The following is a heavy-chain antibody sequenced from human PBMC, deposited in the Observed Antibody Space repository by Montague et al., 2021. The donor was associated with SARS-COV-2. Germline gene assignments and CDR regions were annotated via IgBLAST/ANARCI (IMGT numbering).Heavy chain of an antibody. D-gene: IGHD4-23*01. CDR2: IYYSGAT. J-gene: IGHJ6*02. Sequence: SETLSLTCTVSGGPISRNYWNWIRQPPGKGLEWIGYIYYSGATNCNPSLKSRVTMSVDTSKNQFSLKLNSVTAADTAVYYCARGGGNSADPYYDGMDVWGLGTTVTVSS. CDR3: ARGGGNSADPYYDGMDV. V-gene: IGHV4-59*01. CDR1: GGPISRNY.